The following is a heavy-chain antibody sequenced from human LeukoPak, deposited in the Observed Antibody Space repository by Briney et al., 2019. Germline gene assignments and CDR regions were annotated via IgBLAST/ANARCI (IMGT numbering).Heavy chain of an antibody. CDR1: GFTFSSYA. CDR3: AKDPNLAY. CDR2: ISWNSGSI. V-gene: IGHV3-9*01. J-gene: IGHJ4*02. Sequence: GGSLRLSCAASGFTFSSYAMHWVRHAPGKGLEWVSGISWNSGSIGYADSVKGRFTISRDNAKNSLYLQMNSLRAEDTALYYCAKDPNLAYWGQGTLVTVSS.